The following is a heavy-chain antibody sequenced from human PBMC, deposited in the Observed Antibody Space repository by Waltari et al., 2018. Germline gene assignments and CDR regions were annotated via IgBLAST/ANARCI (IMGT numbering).Heavy chain of an antibody. D-gene: IGHD1-7*01. CDR3: ARGTGTLSGWCDP. CDR2: MNPNTVNT. V-gene: IGHV1-8*01. Sequence: QVQLVQSGAEVKKHGASVKVTCKASGYTFTNYDLNWVRQATGQGLEWMGWMNPNTVNTEEAQKCQGRVTMTMNTSITTAYRDLSSLRSEDAAGYDCARGTGTLSGWCDPWGKGSLVTVSS. J-gene: IGHJ5*02. CDR1: GYTFTNYD.